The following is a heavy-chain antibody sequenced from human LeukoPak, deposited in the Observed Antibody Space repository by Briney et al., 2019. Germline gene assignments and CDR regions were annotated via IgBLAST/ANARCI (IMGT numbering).Heavy chain of an antibody. J-gene: IGHJ4*02. CDR1: GYTFTSYD. V-gene: IGHV1-8*01. Sequence: ASVTVSCKASGYTFTSYDINWVRQATGQGLEWMGWMNPNSGNTGYAQKFQGRVTMTRNTSISTAYMELSSLRSEDTAVYYCARSIVAAAGTRHYDYWGQGTLVTVSS. CDR2: MNPNSGNT. D-gene: IGHD6-13*01. CDR3: ARSIVAAAGTRHYDY.